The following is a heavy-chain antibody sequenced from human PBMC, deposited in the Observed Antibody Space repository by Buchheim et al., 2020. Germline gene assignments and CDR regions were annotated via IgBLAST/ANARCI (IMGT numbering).Heavy chain of an antibody. CDR3: ARGYNYYGMDV. V-gene: IGHV3-48*03. CDR2: ISSSGSSI. CDR1: GFTSSIYE. J-gene: IGHJ6*02. Sequence: EVQLVESGGGLVQPGGSLRLSCAASGFTSSIYEMNWVRQAPGKGLEWVSYISSSGSSIFYADSVKGRFTISRDHAKNSLYLQMNSLRAEDTAVYYCARGYNYYGMDVWGQGTT. D-gene: IGHD3-10*01.